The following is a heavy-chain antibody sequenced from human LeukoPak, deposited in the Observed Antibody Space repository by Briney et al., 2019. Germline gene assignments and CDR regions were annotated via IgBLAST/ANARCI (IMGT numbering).Heavy chain of an antibody. J-gene: IGHJ4*02. D-gene: IGHD1-26*01. CDR1: GFTFTYAR. CDR3: TISGSHLDY. V-gene: IGHV3-15*01. CDR2: IKSETDGGTT. Sequence: GGSLRLTCAASGFTFTYARMSWVRQAPGKGLEWVGRIKSETDGGTTAYGSPVKGRFTIPRDDSKKTLFLQINTLKTEDTAFNYCTISGSHLDYWGQGTLVTVSS.